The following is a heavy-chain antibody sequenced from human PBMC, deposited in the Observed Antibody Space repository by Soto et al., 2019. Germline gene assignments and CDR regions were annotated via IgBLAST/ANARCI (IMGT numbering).Heavy chain of an antibody. J-gene: IGHJ6*02. CDR1: GYTFTSYD. CDR3: AREEGGSGWSPDYYYGMDV. D-gene: IGHD6-19*01. V-gene: IGHV1-8*01. Sequence: QVQLVQSGAEVKKPGASVKVSCKASGYTFTSYDINWVRQATGQGLEWMGWMNPNSGNTGYAQKFQGRVTMTRNTYKSTAYMEMSSLRAEDTAVYYCAREEGGSGWSPDYYYGMDVWGQGTTVTVSS. CDR2: MNPNSGNT.